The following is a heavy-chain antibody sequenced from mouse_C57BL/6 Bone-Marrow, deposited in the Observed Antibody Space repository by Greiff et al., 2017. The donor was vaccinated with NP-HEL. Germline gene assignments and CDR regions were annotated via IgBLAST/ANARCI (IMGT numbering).Heavy chain of an antibody. D-gene: IGHD1-1*01. V-gene: IGHV14-4*01. J-gene: IGHJ1*03. CDR1: GFNIKDDY. Sequence: VQLQQSGAELVRPGASVKLSCTASGFNIKDDYMHWVKQRPEQGLEWIGWIDPENGDTEYASKFQGKATITADTSSNTAYLQLSSLTSEDTAVYYGTRTTVVGTSYWYFDVWGTGTTVTVSS. CDR3: TRTTVVGTSYWYFDV. CDR2: IDPENGDT.